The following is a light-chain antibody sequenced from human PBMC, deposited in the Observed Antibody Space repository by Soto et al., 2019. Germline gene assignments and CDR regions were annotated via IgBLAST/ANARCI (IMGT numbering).Light chain of an antibody. CDR1: SSDVGGYKY. V-gene: IGLV2-14*01. CDR2: DVS. Sequence: QSVLTQPASVSGSPGQSITISCTGTSSDVGGYKYVSWYQQHPGKAPKLMIYDVSNRPSGVSNRFSGSKSGNTASLTISGLQAEDEADYYCSSYTSSSTLVFGTGTKVPVL. CDR3: SSYTSSSTLV. J-gene: IGLJ1*01.